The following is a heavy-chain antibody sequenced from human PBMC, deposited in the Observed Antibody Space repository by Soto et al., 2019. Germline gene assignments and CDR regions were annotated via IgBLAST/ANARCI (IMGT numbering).Heavy chain of an antibody. D-gene: IGHD2-15*01. CDR1: GGSIYRSGYY. Sequence: SETLSLTCTVSGGSIYRSGYYWGWTRQPPGRGLEWIGNIDYNGVTYSNPSLKSRVTISRDTSKNQFSLKLTSVTAADTALYYCGKVLVGATGHTDSDSWGPGTLVTVSS. V-gene: IGHV4-39*01. J-gene: IGHJ4*02. CDR3: GKVLVGATGHTDSDS. CDR2: IDYNGVT.